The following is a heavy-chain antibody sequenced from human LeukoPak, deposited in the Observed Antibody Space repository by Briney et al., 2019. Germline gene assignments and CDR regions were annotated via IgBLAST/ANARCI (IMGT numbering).Heavy chain of an antibody. Sequence: GGSLRLSCAASGFTFSSYAMNWVRQAPGKGLEWVSSVSASGDTTYYADSVKGRFTISRDNSKNTLFLQMNSMRAEDTAVYYCARDLIVGALDIGFWGQGTLVTVSS. CDR2: VSASGDTT. CDR1: GFTFSSYA. CDR3: ARDLIVGALDIGF. V-gene: IGHV3-23*01. J-gene: IGHJ4*02. D-gene: IGHD1-26*01.